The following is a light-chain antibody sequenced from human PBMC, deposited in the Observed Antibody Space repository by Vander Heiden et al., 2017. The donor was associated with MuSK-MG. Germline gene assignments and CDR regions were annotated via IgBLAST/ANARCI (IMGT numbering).Light chain of an antibody. Sequence: DIQMTQSPSSVSASVGDRVIITCRASQDISNWLAWYQQKPGKAPNLLIYGASSWQSGGPARVSGSGAGTDFNLTISSLQPEDFATHYCQQADSFPYTFGQGTKLEIK. V-gene: IGKV1-12*01. CDR3: QQADSFPYT. CDR1: QDISNW. CDR2: GAS. J-gene: IGKJ2*01.